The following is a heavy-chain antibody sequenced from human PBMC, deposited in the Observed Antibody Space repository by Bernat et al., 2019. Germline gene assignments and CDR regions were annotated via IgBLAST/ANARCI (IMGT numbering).Heavy chain of an antibody. CDR3: AKDEESSGRDPDAFDI. CDR1: GFTFSLYA. J-gene: IGHJ3*02. CDR2: ISGSGITT. D-gene: IGHD6-19*01. V-gene: IGHV3-23*01. Sequence: EAQLLESGGGLVEPGGSLRLSCAASGFTFSLYAMAWVRQAPGKGLEWVSAISGSGITTYYADSVTGRFTVSRDNSRNTVYLEMSSLTAEDTALYYCAKDEESSGRDPDAFDIWGHGTMVTVSS.